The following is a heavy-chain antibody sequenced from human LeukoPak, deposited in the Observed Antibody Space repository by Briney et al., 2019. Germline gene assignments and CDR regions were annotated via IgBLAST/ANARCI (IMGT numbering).Heavy chain of an antibody. D-gene: IGHD3-3*01. CDR2: IYHNGNT. V-gene: IGHV4-38-2*02. CDR1: GYSISSGYY. CDR3: ARDQNYDFRSDSSYYFDY. Sequence: PSETLSLTCTVSGYSISSGYYWGWIRQPPGKGLEWIGNIYHNGNTYYNPSLKSRVTISVDTSKNQFSLKLSSVTAADTAVYYCARDQNYDFRSDSSYYFDYWGQGTLVTVSS. J-gene: IGHJ4*02.